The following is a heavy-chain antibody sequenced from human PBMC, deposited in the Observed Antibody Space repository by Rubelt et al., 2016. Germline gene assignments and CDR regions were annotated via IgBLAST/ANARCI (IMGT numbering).Heavy chain of an antibody. V-gene: IGHV1-3*01. D-gene: IGHD5-18*01. CDR2: VNAGNGNT. Sequence: QVQLVQSGAEVKKPGASVKVSCKASGYTFTSYAMHWVRQAPGQRLEWMGWVNAGNGNTNYSQKFKGRVTITRETSASTAYMELSSLRSEDTAVYYCARSKDTAMVTDADWYFDLWGRGTLVTVSS. CDR3: ARSKDTAMVTDADWYFDL. J-gene: IGHJ2*01. CDR1: GYTFTSYA.